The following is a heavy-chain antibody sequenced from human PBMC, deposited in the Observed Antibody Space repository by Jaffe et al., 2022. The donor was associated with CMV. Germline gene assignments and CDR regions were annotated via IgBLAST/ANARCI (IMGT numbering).Heavy chain of an antibody. CDR2: IYYSGST. Sequence: QLQLQESGPGLVKPSETLSLTCTVSGGSISSSSYYWGWIRQPPGKGLEWIGSIYYSGSTYYNPSLKSRVTISVDTSKNQFSLKLSSVTAADTAVYYCASTPLALSAYYFDYWGQGTLVTVSS. V-gene: IGHV4-39*01. J-gene: IGHJ4*02. D-gene: IGHD6-25*01. CDR3: ASTPLALSAYYFDY. CDR1: GGSISSSSYY.